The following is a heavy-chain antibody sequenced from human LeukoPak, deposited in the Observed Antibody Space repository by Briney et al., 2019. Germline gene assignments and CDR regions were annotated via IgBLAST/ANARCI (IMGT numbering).Heavy chain of an antibody. V-gene: IGHV3-7*01. CDR1: GFSFTTSW. J-gene: IGHJ3*02. D-gene: IGHD1-14*01. Sequence: TGGSLRLCCAASGFSFTTSWMSWVRQAPGKGLEWVANIKPDATEKHYVDSVRGRFTTSRDNAQNSLSLEMSSLRAEDTAVYYCARGVWSLRNAFDIWGQGTMVTVSS. CDR3: ARGVWSLRNAFDI. CDR2: IKPDATEK.